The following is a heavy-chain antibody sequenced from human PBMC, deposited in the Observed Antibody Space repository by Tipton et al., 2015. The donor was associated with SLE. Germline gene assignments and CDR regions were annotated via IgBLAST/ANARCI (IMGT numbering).Heavy chain of an antibody. J-gene: IGHJ3*01. CDR3: ARIIAGPGDAFDV. CDR2: IYHSGTT. V-gene: IGHV4-38-2*02. Sequence: TLSLTCTVPGFSISSYYWGWIRQPPGKGLGWLGTIYHSGTTYYNPSLKSRLTLSIDTSKKQLSLTLMSVTAADTAVYFCARIIAGPGDAFDVWGQGTMVTVSS. CDR1: GFSISSYY.